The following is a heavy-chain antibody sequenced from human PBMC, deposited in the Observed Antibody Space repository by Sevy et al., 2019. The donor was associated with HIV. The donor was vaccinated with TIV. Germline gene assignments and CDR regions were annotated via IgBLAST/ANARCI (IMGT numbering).Heavy chain of an antibody. D-gene: IGHD3-10*01. CDR1: GYYFTGYY. CDR3: ARSVYGSGTYLNDY. Sequence: ASVKVSCMASGYYFTGYYVHWVRQAPGQGLEWMGWINPNGGGTNIGQKFHGRVTMSRDTSITTAYMELIRLRSNDTGVYYCARSVYGSGTYLNDYWGQGTLVTVSS. V-gene: IGHV1-2*02. CDR2: INPNGGGT. J-gene: IGHJ4*02.